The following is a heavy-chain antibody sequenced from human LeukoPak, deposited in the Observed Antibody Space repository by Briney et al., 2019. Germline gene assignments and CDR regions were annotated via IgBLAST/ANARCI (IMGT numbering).Heavy chain of an antibody. D-gene: IGHD3-22*01. CDR2: INPSGCST. CDR1: GYTFTSYY. J-gene: IGHJ5*02. V-gene: IGHV1-46*01. Sequence: ASVKVSCKASGYTFTSYYMHWVRQAPGQGLEWMGIINPSGCSTSYAQKFQGRVTVNRDMSQSTLYMELSSVRSADTAVYYCARDPAYDSSEGNWFDPWGQGTLVTVSS. CDR3: ARDPAYDSSEGNWFDP.